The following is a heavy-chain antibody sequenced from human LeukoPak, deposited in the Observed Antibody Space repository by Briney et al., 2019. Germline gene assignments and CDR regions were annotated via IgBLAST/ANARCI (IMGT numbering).Heavy chain of an antibody. CDR2: ISGDAGRT. J-gene: IGHJ4*02. CDR3: ARDRYSGYDPGPADY. CDR1: GFTFSSYG. V-gene: IGHV3-23*01. D-gene: IGHD5-12*01. Sequence: GTLRLSCAASGFTFSSYGMNWVRQAPGKGLEWVSGISGDAGRTYYADSVKGRFTIYRDNSKNTLYLQMNGLRAEDTAVYYCARDRYSGYDPGPADYWGQGTLVTVSS.